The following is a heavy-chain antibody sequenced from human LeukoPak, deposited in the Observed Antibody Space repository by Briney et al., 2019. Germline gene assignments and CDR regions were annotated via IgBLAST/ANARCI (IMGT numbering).Heavy chain of an antibody. CDR2: INTNTGNP. D-gene: IGHD3-22*01. CDR1: GYTFTGYY. CDR3: ARAHDSSGYPPTFDY. J-gene: IGHJ4*02. Sequence: GASVKVSCKAYGYTFTGYYMHWVRQAPGQGLEWMGWINTNTGNPTYAQGFTGRFVFSLDTSVSTAYLQISSLKAEDTAVYYCARAHDSSGYPPTFDYWGQGTLVTVSS. V-gene: IGHV7-4-1*02.